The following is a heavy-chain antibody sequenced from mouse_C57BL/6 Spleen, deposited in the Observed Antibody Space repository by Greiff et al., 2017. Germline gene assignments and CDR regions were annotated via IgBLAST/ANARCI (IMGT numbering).Heavy chain of an antibody. CDR2: LSPGNSDT. CDR1: GYTFTSYW. Sequence: EVQLQQSGTVLARPGASVKISCKTSGYTFTSYWMHWVKQRPGQGLEWIGALSPGNSDTSYNQQFKGKAKMTAVTSASTAYMELSSLTNEDSAVYYCTRCLYDGYYAWFAYWGQGTLVTVSA. D-gene: IGHD2-3*01. V-gene: IGHV1-5*01. CDR3: TRCLYDGYYAWFAY. J-gene: IGHJ3*01.